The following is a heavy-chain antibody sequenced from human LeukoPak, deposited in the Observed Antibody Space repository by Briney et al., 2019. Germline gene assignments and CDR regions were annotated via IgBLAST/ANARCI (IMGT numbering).Heavy chain of an antibody. CDR1: GFTFSSYS. Sequence: PGGSLRLSCAASGFTFSSYSMNWVRQAPGKGLEWVSSISSSSSYIYYADSVKGRFTISRDNAKNSLYLQMNSLRAEDTAVYYCARDTPGYGSMDVWGKGTTVIVSS. D-gene: IGHD4-17*01. V-gene: IGHV3-21*01. CDR3: ARDTPGYGSMDV. CDR2: ISSSSSYI. J-gene: IGHJ6*04.